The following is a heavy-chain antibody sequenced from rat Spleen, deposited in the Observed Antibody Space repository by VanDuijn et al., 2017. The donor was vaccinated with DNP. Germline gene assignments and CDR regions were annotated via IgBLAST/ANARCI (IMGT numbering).Heavy chain of an antibody. V-gene: IGHV5S13*01. CDR1: GFTFSDYA. CDR3: ARHEDYSSYIYGFAY. Sequence: EVQLVESGGGLIQPGNSLKLSCAASGFTFSDYAMAWVRQAPKKGLEWVASISTGGGITYYRDSVKGRFTISRDDAKNTQYLQMDSLRSEDTATYYCARHEDYSSYIYGFAYWGQGTLVTVSS. J-gene: IGHJ3*01. CDR2: ISTGGGIT. D-gene: IGHD1-2*01.